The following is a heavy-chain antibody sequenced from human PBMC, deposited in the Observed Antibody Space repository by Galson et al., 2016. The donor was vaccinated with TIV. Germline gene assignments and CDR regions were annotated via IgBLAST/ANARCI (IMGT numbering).Heavy chain of an antibody. V-gene: IGHV3-30*02. D-gene: IGHD2-2*01. Sequence: SLRLYCAASGLSFSTYGMHWVRQAPGKGLEWVAFIRYGGSKIDYIESVEGRFTISRGNSKNTLYLQMNSLRVEDTALYYCAKDVCSTASCPDYMDVWGKGTTVIISS. CDR2: IRYGGSKI. CDR1: GLSFSTYG. J-gene: IGHJ6*03. CDR3: AKDVCSTASCPDYMDV.